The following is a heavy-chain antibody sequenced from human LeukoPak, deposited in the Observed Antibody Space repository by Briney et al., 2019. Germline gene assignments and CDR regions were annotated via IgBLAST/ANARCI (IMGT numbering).Heavy chain of an antibody. CDR2: IKSKGDGGTT. CDR3: TTDYGDSPGY. CDR1: GFTLSDAW. J-gene: IGHJ4*02. V-gene: IGHV3-15*01. D-gene: IGHD4-17*01. Sequence: GGSLRLSCAASGFTLSDAWMTWVRQAPGKGLEWVGRIKSKGDGGTTDYAAPVKGRFTFSRDDSTNTLFLQMNSLKTEGTAVYYCTTDYGDSPGYWGQGTLVTVSS.